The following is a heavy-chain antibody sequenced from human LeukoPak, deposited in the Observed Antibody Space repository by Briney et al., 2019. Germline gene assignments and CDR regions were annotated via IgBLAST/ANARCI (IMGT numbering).Heavy chain of an antibody. CDR3: ARGLEWLTRRHTWFDP. Sequence: ASVKVSCKVSGYTLTELSMHWVRQAPGKGLEWKGWISPYNGNTNYAQKLQGRVTMTTDTSTSTAYMELRSLRSDDTAVYYCARGLEWLTRRHTWFDPWGQGTLVTVSS. CDR2: ISPYNGNT. V-gene: IGHV1-18*01. CDR1: GYTLTELS. D-gene: IGHD3-3*01. J-gene: IGHJ5*02.